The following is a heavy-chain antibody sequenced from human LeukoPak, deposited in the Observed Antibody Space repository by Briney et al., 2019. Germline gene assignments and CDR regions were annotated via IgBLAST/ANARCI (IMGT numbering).Heavy chain of an antibody. CDR1: GFTFTGYY. CDR3: ARGSYGGNWSLGY. J-gene: IGHJ4*02. Sequence: ASVKVSCKTSGFTFTGYYMHWVRQAPGQGLEWMGWVNPNTGGTNYTQMLQGRVTMTRDTSISTAYMELSRLTSDDTAVYYCARGSYGGNWSLGYWGQGTLVTVSS. D-gene: IGHD4-23*01. CDR2: VNPNTGGT. V-gene: IGHV1-2*02.